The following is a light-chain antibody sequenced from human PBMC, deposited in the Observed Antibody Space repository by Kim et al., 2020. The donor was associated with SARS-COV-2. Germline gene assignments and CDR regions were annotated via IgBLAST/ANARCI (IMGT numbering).Light chain of an antibody. CDR1: SSDVGSYNR. Sequence: GQSVTISCTGTSSDVGSYNRVSWYQQPPGTAPKLMIYEVSNRPSGVPDRFSGSKSGNTASLTISGHQAEDEADYFCSSYTSSSTWVFGGGTKLTVL. CDR2: EVS. J-gene: IGLJ2*01. CDR3: SSYTSSSTWV. V-gene: IGLV2-18*02.